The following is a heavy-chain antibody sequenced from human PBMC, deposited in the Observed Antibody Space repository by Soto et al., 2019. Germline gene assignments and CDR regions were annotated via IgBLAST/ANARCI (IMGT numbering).Heavy chain of an antibody. D-gene: IGHD2-15*01. CDR2: VSHDGRNS. V-gene: IGHV3-30*03. J-gene: IGHJ4*02. Sequence: VQLVEAGGGVVQPGRSLRLSCAASGFTFSDYAMHWVRQAPGQGLEWVAVVSHDGRNSHYADSVKGRFTISRDSSKNTVSLEMTGLRAEGTAVYYCARGGRQWWVISDFNYWGQGALVSVSS. CDR1: GFTFSDYA. CDR3: ARGGRQWWVISDFNY.